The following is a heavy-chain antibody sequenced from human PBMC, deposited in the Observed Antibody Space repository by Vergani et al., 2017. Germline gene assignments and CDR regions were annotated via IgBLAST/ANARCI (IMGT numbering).Heavy chain of an antibody. D-gene: IGHD2-15*01. CDR3: ARGGYCSGGSCYSNWFDP. CDR2: IWYDGSNK. V-gene: IGHV3-33*01. CDR1: GFTFSSYG. Sequence: QVQLVESGGGVVQPGRSLRLSCAASGFTFSSYGMHWVRQAPGKGLEWVAVIWYDGSNKYYADSVKGRFTISRDNSKNTLYLQMNSLRAEDTAVYYCARGGYCSGGSCYSNWFDPWGQGTLVTVSS. J-gene: IGHJ5*02.